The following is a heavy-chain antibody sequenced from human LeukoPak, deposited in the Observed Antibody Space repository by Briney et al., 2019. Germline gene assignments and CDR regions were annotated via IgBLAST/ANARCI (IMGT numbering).Heavy chain of an antibody. V-gene: IGHV4-38-2*02. J-gene: IGHJ4*02. Sequence: SETLSLTCTVSGYSISSGYYWGWIRQPPGKGLEWIGSIYHSGSTYYNPSLKSRVTTSVDTSNNNFSLQLSSVTAAATPVEYCARTYYDILTLEYWGEGTLVTVS. D-gene: IGHD3-9*01. CDR3: ARTYYDILTLEY. CDR1: GYSISSGYY. CDR2: IYHSGST.